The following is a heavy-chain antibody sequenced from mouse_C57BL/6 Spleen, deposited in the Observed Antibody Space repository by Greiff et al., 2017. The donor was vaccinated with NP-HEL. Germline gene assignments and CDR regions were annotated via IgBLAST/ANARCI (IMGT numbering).Heavy chain of an antibody. Sequence: EVQVVESGGGLVKPGGSLKLSCAASGFTFSSYAMSWVRQTPEKRLEWVATISDGGSYTYYPDNVKGRFTISRDNAKNNLYLQMSHLKSEDTAMYYCARDGYYGSSYDRFAYWGQGTLVTVSA. D-gene: IGHD1-1*01. CDR2: ISDGGSYT. CDR1: GFTFSSYA. J-gene: IGHJ3*01. CDR3: ARDGYYGSSYDRFAY. V-gene: IGHV5-4*01.